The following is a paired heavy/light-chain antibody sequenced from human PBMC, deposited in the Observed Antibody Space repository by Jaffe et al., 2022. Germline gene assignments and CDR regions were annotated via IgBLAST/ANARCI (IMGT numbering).Heavy chain of an antibody. V-gene: IGHV3-7*03. CDR2: INPGGSDK. J-gene: IGHJ4*02. CDR3: ARVTQYYDSNGYHYYFDY. CDR1: GFTFSTHW. Sequence: EVQLVESGGGSVQPGGSLRLSCAASGFTFSTHWMSWVRQAPVRGLEWVANINPGGSDKRYVDSVRGRFTISRDSAKNSLSLQMDSLRAEDTAVYYCARVTQYYDSNGYHYYFDYWGQGTLVTVSS. D-gene: IGHD3-22*01.
Light chain of an antibody. CDR2: AAS. V-gene: IGKV1-8*01. CDR1: QGISTY. Sequence: AIRMTQSPSSLSASTGDRVTITCRASQGISTYLAWYQQKPGKAPKLLIYAASALQSGVPSRFSGSGSGTDFTLSISSLQSEDFASYYCQHYYSYPWTFGQGTKVEIK. CDR3: QHYYSYPWT. J-gene: IGKJ1*01.